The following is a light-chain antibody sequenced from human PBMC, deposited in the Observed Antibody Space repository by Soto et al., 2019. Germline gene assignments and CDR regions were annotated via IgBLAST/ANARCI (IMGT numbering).Light chain of an antibody. CDR1: SSDVGGYNY. V-gene: IGLV2-8*01. Sequence: QSVLTQPASVSGSPGQSVTISCTGTSSDVGGYNYVSWYQQHPAKAPKLLIYEVDKRPSGVPDRFSGSKSGNTASLTVSGLQAEDEADYYYSSYAGNNNFVFGTGTKVTVL. J-gene: IGLJ1*01. CDR3: SSYAGNNNFV. CDR2: EVD.